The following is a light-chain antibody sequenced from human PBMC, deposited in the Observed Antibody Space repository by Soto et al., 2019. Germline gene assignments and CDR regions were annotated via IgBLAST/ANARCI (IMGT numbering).Light chain of an antibody. CDR2: EVS. Sequence: QSVLTQPPSAYGSPGQSVTIACTGTSSDVGGYNYVSWYQQHPGKAPKLMIYEVSKRPSGVPDRFSGSKSGNTASLTVSGLQAEDEADYYCSSYAGSNKKVFGGGTKVTVL. CDR1: SSDVGGYNY. V-gene: IGLV2-8*01. J-gene: IGLJ3*02. CDR3: SSYAGSNKKV.